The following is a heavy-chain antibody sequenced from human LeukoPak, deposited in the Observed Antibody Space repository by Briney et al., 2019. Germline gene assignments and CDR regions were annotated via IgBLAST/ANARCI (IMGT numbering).Heavy chain of an antibody. Sequence: GGSLRLSCAASGFTVSSNYMTWVRQAPGKGLEWVSIIYSDGNTYYADSVKSRFTISRDSSTNTLYLQMNSLRAEDTAVYYCARDDNWYDGRGLDYWGQGTLVTVSS. CDR3: ARDDNWYDGRGLDY. V-gene: IGHV3-53*01. J-gene: IGHJ4*02. CDR2: IYSDGNT. D-gene: IGHD1-1*01. CDR1: GFTVSSNY.